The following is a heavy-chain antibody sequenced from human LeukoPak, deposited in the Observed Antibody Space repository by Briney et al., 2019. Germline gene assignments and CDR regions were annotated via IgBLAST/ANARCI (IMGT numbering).Heavy chain of an antibody. J-gene: IGHJ4*02. V-gene: IGHV4-39*01. Sequence: SETLSLTCTVSGGSISSSSYYWGWIRQPPGKGLEWLGRIYYSRSTYYTPSLKSRVTISVDTSKNQCSLKLSSGTAADTAVYYCARLGAAGTKRDYWGQGTLVTVSS. CDR1: GGSISSSSYY. CDR2: IYYSRST. CDR3: ARLGAAGTKRDY. D-gene: IGHD6-13*01.